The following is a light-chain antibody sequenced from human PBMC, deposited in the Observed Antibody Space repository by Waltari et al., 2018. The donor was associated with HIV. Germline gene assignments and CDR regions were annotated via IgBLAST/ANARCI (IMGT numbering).Light chain of an antibody. V-gene: IGKV3-20*01. CDR2: NAS. CDR1: QNVSSDS. J-gene: IGKJ3*01. Sequence: EIVLTQSPGTLSLSPGERAALSCKASQNVSSDSLAWYQQKPGQSPNLLIYNASTRATDIPDRFSGSGSGTDFTLTISRLEPADFAVYYCQHYDNSPPITFGPG. CDR3: QHYDNSPPIT.